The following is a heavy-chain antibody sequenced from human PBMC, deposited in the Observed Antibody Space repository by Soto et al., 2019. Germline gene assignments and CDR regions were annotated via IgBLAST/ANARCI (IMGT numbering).Heavy chain of an antibody. CDR2: IIPIFGTA. CDR3: ATRYSYGYVGDYCGMDV. CDR1: GGTFSSYA. D-gene: IGHD5-18*01. Sequence: ASVKVSCKASGGTFSSYAISWVRQAPGQGLEWMGGIIPIFGTANYAQKFQGRVTITADESTSTAYMELSSLRSEDTAVYYCATRYSYGYVGDYCGMDVWGQGTTVTVSS. V-gene: IGHV1-69*13. J-gene: IGHJ6*02.